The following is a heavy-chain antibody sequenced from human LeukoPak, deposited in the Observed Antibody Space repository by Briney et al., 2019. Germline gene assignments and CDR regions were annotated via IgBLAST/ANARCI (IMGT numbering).Heavy chain of an antibody. J-gene: IGHJ4*02. D-gene: IGHD5-12*01. CDR1: GGSISSGGYY. V-gene: IGHV4-31*03. CDR2: IYYSGST. CDR3: ARGGYSGYDPLDY. Sequence: SETLSLTCTVSGGSISSGGYYWSWTRQHPGKGLEWIGYIYYSGSTYYNPSLKSRVTISVDTSKNQFSLKLSSVTAADTAVYYCARGGYSGYDPLDYWGQGTLVTVSS.